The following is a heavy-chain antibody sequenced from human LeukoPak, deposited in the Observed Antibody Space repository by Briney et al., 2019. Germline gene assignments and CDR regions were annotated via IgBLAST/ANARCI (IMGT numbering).Heavy chain of an antibody. J-gene: IGHJ4*02. CDR3: ARGIVVVAAKGELLDY. CDR2: ISYDGSNK. V-gene: IGHV3-30-3*01. D-gene: IGHD2-15*01. CDR1: GFTFSSYA. Sequence: SGGSLRLSCAASGFTFSSYAMHWVRQAPGKGLEWVAVISYDGSNKYYADSVKGRFTISRDSSKNTLYLQMNSLRAEDTAVYYCARGIVVVAAKGELLDYWGQGTLVTVSS.